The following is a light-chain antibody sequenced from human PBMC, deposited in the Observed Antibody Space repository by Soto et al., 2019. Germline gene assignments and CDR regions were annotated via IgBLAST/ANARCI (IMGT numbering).Light chain of an antibody. Sequence: DLQMTQSPSSLSASVGDRITITCRASQDIRNYLAWFQQKPGKAPKSLIYAASTLQPGVPSKFSGSGSVTDFALTIRSLQPEDFATYYCQQYVNSPRTFGQGTTVEIK. CDR1: QDIRNY. CDR2: AAS. CDR3: QQYVNSPRT. J-gene: IGKJ1*01. V-gene: IGKV1-16*02.